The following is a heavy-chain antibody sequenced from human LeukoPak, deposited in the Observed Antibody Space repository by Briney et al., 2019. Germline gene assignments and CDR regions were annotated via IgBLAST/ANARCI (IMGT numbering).Heavy chain of an antibody. CDR3: AKSGYNRFDY. CDR1: GFTVSSNF. J-gene: IGHJ4*02. V-gene: IGHV3-53*01. D-gene: IGHD5-24*01. CDR2: IYSGGST. Sequence: PGGSLRLSCAASGFTVSSNFLSWVRQAPGKGLEWVSLIYSGGSTDYADSVKGRFTISRDNSKNTLYLQMNSLRAEDTAVYYCAKSGYNRFDYWGQGTLVTVSS.